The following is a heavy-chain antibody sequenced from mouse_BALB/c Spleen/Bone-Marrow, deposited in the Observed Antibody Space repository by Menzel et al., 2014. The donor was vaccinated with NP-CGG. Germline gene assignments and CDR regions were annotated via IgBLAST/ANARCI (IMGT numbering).Heavy chain of an antibody. CDR2: IWAGGST. CDR3: ARDGGDYGYRFAY. CDR1: GLSLTSYG. J-gene: IGHJ3*01. D-gene: IGHD1-2*01. V-gene: IGHV2-9*02. Sequence: VQLQQSGPGLVAPSQSLSITCTVSGLSLTSYGIHWVRQPPGKGLEWLGVIWAGGSTNYNSALMSRLSISKDNSKSQVFLKMNSRQTDDTAMYYCARDGGDYGYRFAYWGQGTLVTVSA.